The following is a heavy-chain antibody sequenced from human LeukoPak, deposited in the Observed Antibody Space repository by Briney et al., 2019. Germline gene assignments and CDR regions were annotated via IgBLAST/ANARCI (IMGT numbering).Heavy chain of an antibody. V-gene: IGHV3-66*01. J-gene: IGHJ4*02. CDR1: GFSVSSDY. D-gene: IGHD4-17*01. CDR2: IYSDGST. CDR3: ARDSGFSDYVY. Sequence: PGGSLRLSCVGSGFSVSSDYMSWVRQAPGRGLEWVSIIYSDGSTYYANSVKGRFSIYRDSSKNTLYLQMNSLRGDDTAIYYCARDSGFSDYVYWGQGTQVTVSS.